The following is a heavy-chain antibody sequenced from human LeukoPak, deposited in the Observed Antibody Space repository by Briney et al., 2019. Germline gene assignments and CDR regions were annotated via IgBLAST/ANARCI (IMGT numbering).Heavy chain of an antibody. Sequence: PSATLSLTCAVYGGSFSGYYWSWIRQPPGKGLEWIGEINHSGSTNYNPSLQSRVTISVDTSKNQFSLKLSSVTAADTAVYYCARAIQLLDYWGQGTLVTVSS. CDR2: INHSGST. CDR3: ARAIQLLDY. D-gene: IGHD5-18*01. V-gene: IGHV4-34*01. CDR1: GGSFSGYY. J-gene: IGHJ4*02.